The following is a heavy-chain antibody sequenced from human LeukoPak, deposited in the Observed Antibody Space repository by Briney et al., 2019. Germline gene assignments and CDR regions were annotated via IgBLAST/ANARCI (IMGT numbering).Heavy chain of an antibody. D-gene: IGHD2/OR15-2a*01. Sequence: TGESLKISCRGSGYSFTTYWIGWVRQMPGKGLEWMGIINPGDSDTRYSPSFQGQVTISADKSISTAYLQWSSLKASDAAMYYCARHYFMSYYMDVWGKGTTVTVSS. V-gene: IGHV5-51*01. CDR1: GYSFTTYW. CDR3: ARHYFMSYYMDV. J-gene: IGHJ6*03. CDR2: INPGDSDT.